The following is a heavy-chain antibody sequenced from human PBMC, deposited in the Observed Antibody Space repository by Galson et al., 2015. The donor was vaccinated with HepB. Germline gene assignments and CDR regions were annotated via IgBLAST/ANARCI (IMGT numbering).Heavy chain of an antibody. J-gene: IGHJ6*02. CDR2: IRQDGSEK. Sequence: SLRLSCAASGFPFSSYWMTWVRQAPGKGLEWVANIRQDGSEKYYADSVKGRLTISRDNAKNSLYLQMNSLRDDDTAVYYCARGCSSTSCYVWGQGTTVTVSS. CDR3: ARGCSSTSCYV. CDR1: GFPFSSYW. V-gene: IGHV3-7*01. D-gene: IGHD2-2*01.